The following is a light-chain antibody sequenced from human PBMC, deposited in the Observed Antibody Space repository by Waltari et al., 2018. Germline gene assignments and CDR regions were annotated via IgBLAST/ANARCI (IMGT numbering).Light chain of an antibody. V-gene: IGLV2-14*03. J-gene: IGLJ2*01. Sequence: QSALTQPASVSASPGQSITIFCPGTISDVGGYNLVYWYQQSPGKAPQLILYDVDNRPSGISSRFSGSKSGNTASLTISGLQPEDEADYYCNSYTSANTLLFGGGTRLTVL. CDR2: DVD. CDR3: NSYTSANTLL. CDR1: ISDVGGYNL.